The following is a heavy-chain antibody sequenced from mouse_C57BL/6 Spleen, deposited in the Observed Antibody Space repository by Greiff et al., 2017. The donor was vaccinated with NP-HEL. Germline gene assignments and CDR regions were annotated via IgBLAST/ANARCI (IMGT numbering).Heavy chain of an antibody. CDR3: ARYEGITHYFDY. CDR1: GYAFSSSW. CDR2: IYPGDGDT. J-gene: IGHJ2*01. D-gene: IGHD1-1*01. Sequence: QVQLKESGPELVKPGASVKISCKASGYAFSSSWMNWVKQRPGKGLEWIGRIYPGDGDTNYNGKFKGKATLTADKSSSTAYMQLSSLTSEDSAVYFCARYEGITHYFDYWGQGTTLTVSS. V-gene: IGHV1-82*01.